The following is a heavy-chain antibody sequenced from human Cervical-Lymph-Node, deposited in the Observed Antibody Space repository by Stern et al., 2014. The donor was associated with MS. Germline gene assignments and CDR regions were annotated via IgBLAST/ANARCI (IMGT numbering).Heavy chain of an antibody. CDR2: INPNSGGT. V-gene: IGHV1-2*02. CDR3: ARGGGYSYSTLDY. D-gene: IGHD3-10*01. CDR1: AYTITDYY. J-gene: IGHJ4*02. Sequence: VQLLESGAEVKKPGASVKVSCKASAYTITDYYTHWVRQAPGQGLAWMGWINPNSGGTYSAQKFQGRLTMTRDTSISTAYMELSSLRSDDTAVYYCARGGGYSYSTLDYWGQGTQVTVSS.